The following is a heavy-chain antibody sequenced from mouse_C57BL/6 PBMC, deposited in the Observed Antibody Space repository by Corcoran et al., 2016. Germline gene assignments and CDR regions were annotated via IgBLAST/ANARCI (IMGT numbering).Heavy chain of an antibody. CDR2: INPNNGGT. CDR3: ARLLTGSYYAMDY. D-gene: IGHD4-1*01. Sequence: EVQLQQSGPELVKPGASVKISCKASGYTFTDYYMNWVKQSHGKSLKWIGDINPNNGGTSYNQKFKGKATLTVDKSSSTAYMELRSLTSEDSAVYYCARLLTGSYYAMDYWGQGTSVTVSS. J-gene: IGHJ4*01. CDR1: GYTFTDYY. V-gene: IGHV1-26*01.